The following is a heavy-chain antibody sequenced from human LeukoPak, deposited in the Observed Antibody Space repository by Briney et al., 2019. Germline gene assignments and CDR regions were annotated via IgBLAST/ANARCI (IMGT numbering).Heavy chain of an antibody. CDR2: ISPNNGET. V-gene: IGHV1-18*01. CDR3: VRDDRAGWGY. Sequence: ASVKVSCKASGYTFTTYDITWVRQATGQGLEWMGWISPNNGETDYAQKLRGRVTMTTDTSTSTAYMELRSLRSDDTAVYYCVRDDRAGWGYWGQGTLVTVSS. J-gene: IGHJ4*02. CDR1: GYTFTTYD. D-gene: IGHD3-22*01.